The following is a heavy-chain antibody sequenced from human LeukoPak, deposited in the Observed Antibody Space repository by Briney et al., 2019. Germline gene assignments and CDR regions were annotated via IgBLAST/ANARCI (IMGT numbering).Heavy chain of an antibody. CDR3: ARLRDADDFWSGYYIPYYYYYMDV. J-gene: IGHJ6*03. V-gene: IGHV1-18*01. D-gene: IGHD3-3*01. CDR1: GYTFTSYG. CDR2: ISAYNGNT. Sequence: ASVKVSCKASGYTFTSYGISWVRQAPGQGLEWMGWISAYNGNTNYAQKLQGRVTMTTDTSTSTAYMELRSLRSDDTAVYYSARLRDADDFWSGYYIPYYYYYMDVWGNGTTVTVSS.